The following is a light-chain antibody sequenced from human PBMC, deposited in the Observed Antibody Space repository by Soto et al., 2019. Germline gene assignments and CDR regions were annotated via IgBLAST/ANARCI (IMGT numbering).Light chain of an antibody. J-gene: IGKJ2*01. CDR3: QHYNNWPALYT. CDR2: GAS. Sequence: EIVMTQSPATLSVSPGERATLSCRASQSVSNNLAWFQQKPGQTPRLLIYGASTRATGIPARFSGSGSGTEFTLTISSLQSEDFAVYYCQHYNNWPALYTFGQGTKLEIK. CDR1: QSVSNN. V-gene: IGKV3-15*01.